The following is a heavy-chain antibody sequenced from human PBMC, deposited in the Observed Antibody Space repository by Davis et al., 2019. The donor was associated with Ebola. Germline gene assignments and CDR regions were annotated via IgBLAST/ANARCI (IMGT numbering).Heavy chain of an antibody. CDR2: IYHSGST. CDR1: GGSFSGYY. CDR3: ARVIRYYYYYGMDV. D-gene: IGHD3-10*01. Sequence: SETLSLTCAVYGGSFSGYYWSWIRQPPGKGLEWIGEIYHSGSTNYNPSLKSRVTISVDTSKNQFSLKLSSVTAADTAVYYCARVIRYYYYYGMDVWGQGTTVTVSS. J-gene: IGHJ6*02. V-gene: IGHV4-34*01.